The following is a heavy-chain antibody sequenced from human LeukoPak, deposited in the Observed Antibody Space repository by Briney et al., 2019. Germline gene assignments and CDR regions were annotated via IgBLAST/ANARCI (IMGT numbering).Heavy chain of an antibody. CDR3: TSFYKTN. CDR2: VNSDGSAT. D-gene: IGHD2/OR15-2a*01. Sequence: PGGSLRLSCAASGFIFTKYWMHWVRQALGKGLVWVSHVNSDGSATSYADSVKGRFTISRDNAKNTVYLHMNSLRVEDTAVYYCTSFYKTNWGQGTLVTVSS. V-gene: IGHV3-74*01. J-gene: IGHJ4*02. CDR1: GFIFTKYW.